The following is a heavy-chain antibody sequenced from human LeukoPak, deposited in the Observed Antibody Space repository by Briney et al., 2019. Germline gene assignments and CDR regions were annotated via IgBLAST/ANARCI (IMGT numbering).Heavy chain of an antibody. V-gene: IGHV3-49*03. J-gene: IGHJ6*03. CDR3: SRVERKSLGNYYYYMAV. CDR1: EFTFGDNA. Sequence: PGGSLRLSCTAFEFTFGDNAMMWFLQSPGKGLEWVSLSRSRAHGGTTDYAASVMGRFTMSRDDSKNSAYLQMNSLETEDTAVYYCSRVERKSLGNYYYYMAVWGKGTSVTVSS. CDR2: SRSRAHGGTT. D-gene: IGHD5-24*01.